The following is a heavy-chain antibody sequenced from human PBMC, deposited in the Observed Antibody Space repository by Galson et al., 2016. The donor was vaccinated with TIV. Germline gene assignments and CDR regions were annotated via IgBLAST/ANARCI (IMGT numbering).Heavy chain of an antibody. V-gene: IGHV3-33*01. D-gene: IGHD1-26*01. Sequence: SLRLSCAVSGFTFSSYGIHWVRQAPGMGLEWVAIAWYDGINKYYADSVNGRFTISRDNSKNQVYLQMNSLRAEDTALYYCARDRLWEILPSASFGIWGQGTKVIVSS. J-gene: IGHJ3*02. CDR3: ARDRLWEILPSASFGI. CDR2: AWYDGINK. CDR1: GFTFSSYG.